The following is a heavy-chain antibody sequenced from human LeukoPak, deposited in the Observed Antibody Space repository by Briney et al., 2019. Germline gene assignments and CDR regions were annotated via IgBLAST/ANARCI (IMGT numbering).Heavy chain of an antibody. V-gene: IGHV1-2*02. CDR3: ARDLEDYGDYGYYYYYYMDV. J-gene: IGHJ6*03. CDR1: GYTFTDYY. D-gene: IGHD4-17*01. Sequence: ASVKVSCKASGYTFTDYYMHWVRQAPGQGLEWMGWINPNSGGTNYAQKFQGRVTMTRDTSISTAYMELSRLRSDDTAVYYCARDLEDYGDYGYYYYYYMDVWGKGTTVTVSS. CDR2: INPNSGGT.